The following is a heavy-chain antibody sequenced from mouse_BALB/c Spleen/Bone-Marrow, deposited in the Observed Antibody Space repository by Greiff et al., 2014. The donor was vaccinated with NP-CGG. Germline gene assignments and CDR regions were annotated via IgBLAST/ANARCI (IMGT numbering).Heavy chain of an antibody. CDR2: ISSGSSTI. D-gene: IGHD2-1*01. CDR1: GFTFSSFG. J-gene: IGHJ3*01. CDR3: ARGGNYAWFAY. V-gene: IGHV5-17*02. Sequence: EVMLVESGGGLVQPGGSRKLSCAASGFTFSSFGMHWVRQAPEKGLEWVAYISSGSSTIYYADTVKGRFTISRDNPKNTLFLQMTSLRSGDTAMYYCARGGNYAWFAYWGQGTLVTVSA.